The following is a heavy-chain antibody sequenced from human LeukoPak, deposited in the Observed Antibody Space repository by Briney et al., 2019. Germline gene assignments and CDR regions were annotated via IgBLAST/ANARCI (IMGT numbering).Heavy chain of an antibody. Sequence: PSETLSLTCTVSGGSISSSSYYWGWIRQPPGKGLEWIGSIYYSGSTYYNPSLKSRVTISVDTSKNQFSLKLSSVTAADTAVYYCARDSALLWFGELLKAKSSFDYWGQGTLVTVSS. J-gene: IGHJ4*02. CDR2: IYYSGST. D-gene: IGHD3-10*01. CDR1: GGSISSSSYY. CDR3: ARDSALLWFGELLKAKSSFDY. V-gene: IGHV4-39*07.